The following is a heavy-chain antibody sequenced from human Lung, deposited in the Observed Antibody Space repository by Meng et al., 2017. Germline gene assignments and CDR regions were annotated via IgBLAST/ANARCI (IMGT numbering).Heavy chain of an antibody. Sequence: QVPLQGSGPGLVKPSGTLSLTCAVSGGSITSSTWWSWVRQTPGKGLEWFGEIFHSGGTNYNPPLESRVTISVDKSKNQFSLKVYPVTAADTATYYCARFDISSSGRGDYWGQGILVTVSS. CDR3: ARFDISSSGRGDY. V-gene: IGHV4-4*02. CDR1: GGSITSSTW. CDR2: IFHSGGT. D-gene: IGHD1-26*01. J-gene: IGHJ4*02.